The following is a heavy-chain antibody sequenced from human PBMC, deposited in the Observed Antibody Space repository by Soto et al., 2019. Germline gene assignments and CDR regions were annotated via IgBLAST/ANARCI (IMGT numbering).Heavy chain of an antibody. CDR1: GYSFTSYW. CDR2: IYPGDSDT. Sequence: PGESLKISCKGSGYSFTSYWIGWVRQMPGKGLERMGIIYPGDSDTRYSPSFQGQVTISADKSISTAYLQWSSLKASDTAMYYCARFRSYYYDSSGYYDAFDIWGQGTMVTVSS. V-gene: IGHV5-51*01. J-gene: IGHJ3*02. D-gene: IGHD3-22*01. CDR3: ARFRSYYYDSSGYYDAFDI.